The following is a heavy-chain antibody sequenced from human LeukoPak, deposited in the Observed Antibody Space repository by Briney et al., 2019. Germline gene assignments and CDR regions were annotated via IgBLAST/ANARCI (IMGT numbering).Heavy chain of an antibody. J-gene: IGHJ2*01. CDR2: INHSGST. Sequence: SETLSLTCAVYGGSFSGYYWSWTRQPPGKGLEWIGEINHSGSTNYNPSLKSRVTISVDTSKNQFSLKLSSVTAADTAVYYCARSRNYYGKGWYFDLWGRGTLVTVSS. V-gene: IGHV4-34*01. CDR3: ARSRNYYGKGWYFDL. D-gene: IGHD3-10*01. CDR1: GGSFSGYY.